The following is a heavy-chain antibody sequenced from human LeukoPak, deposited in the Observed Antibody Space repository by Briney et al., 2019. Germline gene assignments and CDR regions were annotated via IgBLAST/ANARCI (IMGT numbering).Heavy chain of an antibody. CDR3: AKPISGGLAVTADWFHP. J-gene: IGHJ5*01. D-gene: IGHD6-19*01. CDR1: GFAFSVYA. Sequence: GGSLRLSCSASGFAFSVYAMSWLRQPPGKGLEWVSTIKANSGTTSYAASVRDRFTISRDNSKNTLYLQLNTLRADDTATYYCAKPISGGLAVTADWFHPWGQGTLVVVSS. V-gene: IGHV3-23*01. CDR2: IKANSGTT.